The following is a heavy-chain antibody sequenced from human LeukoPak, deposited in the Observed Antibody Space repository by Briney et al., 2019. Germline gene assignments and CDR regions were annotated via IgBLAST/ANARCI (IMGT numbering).Heavy chain of an antibody. D-gene: IGHD6-13*01. J-gene: IGHJ4*02. V-gene: IGHV3-23*01. Sequence: GGSLRLSCAASGFIFSSYAMTWVRQAPGKGLEWVSSVTGSAGRTYYADSVKGRFTISRDNSKNTLYLQMSSLRAEDTAVYYCAKGDSSSWLFDYWGQGTLVTVSS. CDR2: VTGSAGRT. CDR1: GFIFSSYA. CDR3: AKGDSSSWLFDY.